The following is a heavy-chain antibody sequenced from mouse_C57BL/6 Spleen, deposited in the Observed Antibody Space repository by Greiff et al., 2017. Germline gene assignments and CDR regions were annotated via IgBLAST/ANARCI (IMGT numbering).Heavy chain of an antibody. J-gene: IGHJ1*03. CDR1: GYSFTDYN. CDR3: ASPITTGVAKRYFDV. CDR2: INPNSGTT. V-gene: IGHV1-39*01. D-gene: IGHD1-1*01. Sequence: VQLKQSGPELVKPGASVKISCKASGYSFTDYNMNWVKQSNGKSLEWIGVINPNSGTTSYNQKFKGKDTLTVDQSSSTAYMQLNSLTSEDSAVYYCASPITTGVAKRYFDVWGTGTTVTVSS.